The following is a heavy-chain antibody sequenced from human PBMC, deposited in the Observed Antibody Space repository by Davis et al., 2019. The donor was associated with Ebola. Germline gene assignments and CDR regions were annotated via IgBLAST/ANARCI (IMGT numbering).Heavy chain of an antibody. D-gene: IGHD6-19*01. V-gene: IGHV5-10-1*04. CDR1: GYNFNNYL. CDR3: ARQVTESSSGWNGNWFDP. CDR2: VDPRDSYT. Sequence: GESLKISCQGSGYNFNNYLINWVRQMPGKGLEWMGRVDPRDSYTNYSPSFQGQVTISADKSINTAYLEWSSLKASDTAMYYCARQVTESSSGWNGNWFDPWGQGTLVTVSS. J-gene: IGHJ5*02.